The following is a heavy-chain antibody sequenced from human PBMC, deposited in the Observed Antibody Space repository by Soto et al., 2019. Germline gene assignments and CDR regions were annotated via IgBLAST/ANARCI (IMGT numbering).Heavy chain of an antibody. CDR2: LWYDGSNG. V-gene: IGHV3-33*01. D-gene: IGHD2-2*01. CDR1: GFTFSTYV. CDR3: ATEGKYKYAHDY. Sequence: SLRLSCAASGFTFSTYVMHWVRQAPGKGLEWVAVLWYDGSNGNYADSVKGRFTISRDNSKNTLYLQMNSLRVEDTAVYFCATEGKYKYAHDYWGQGTLVTVSS. J-gene: IGHJ4*02.